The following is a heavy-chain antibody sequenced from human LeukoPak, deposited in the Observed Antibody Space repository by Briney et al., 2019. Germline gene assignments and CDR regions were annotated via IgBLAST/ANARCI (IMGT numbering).Heavy chain of an antibody. CDR2: IIPILGIA. D-gene: IGHD5-12*01. CDR1: GGTFSSYA. V-gene: IGHV1-69*04. CDR3: ARDHSPIVATSNDDY. J-gene: IGHJ4*02. Sequence: SVKVSCKASGGTFSSYAISWVRQAPGQGLEWMGRIIPILGIANYAQKFQGRVTITADKSTSTAYMELSSLRSEDTAVYYCARDHSPIVATSNDDYWGQGTLVTVSS.